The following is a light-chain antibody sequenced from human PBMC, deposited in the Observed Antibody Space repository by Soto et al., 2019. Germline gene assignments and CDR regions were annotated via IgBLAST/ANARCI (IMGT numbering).Light chain of an antibody. V-gene: IGLV2-14*03. J-gene: IGLJ1*01. CDR2: DVS. CDR3: SSYTTSNTRQIV. Sequence: QSVLTKPASVSGSPGQSITISCTGTSSDVGGYNYVSWYQHHPGKAPKLLIYDVSNRPSGISNRFSGSKSDNTASLTISGLQPEDEADYYCSSYTTSNTRQIVFGTGTKLTVL. CDR1: SSDVGGYNY.